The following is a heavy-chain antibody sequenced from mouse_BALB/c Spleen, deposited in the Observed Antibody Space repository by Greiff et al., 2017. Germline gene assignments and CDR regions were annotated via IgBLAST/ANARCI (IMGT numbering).Heavy chain of an antibody. J-gene: IGHJ3*01. V-gene: IGHV2-9*02. CDR3: ARGDYGYLWFAY. Sequence: QVQLKESGPGLVAPSQSLSITCTVSGFSLTSYGVHWVRQPPGKGLEWLGVIWAGGSTNYNSALMSRLSISKDNSKSQVFLKMNSLQTDDTAMYYCARGDYGYLWFAYWDQGTLVTVSA. CDR1: GFSLTSYG. D-gene: IGHD2-2*01. CDR2: IWAGGST.